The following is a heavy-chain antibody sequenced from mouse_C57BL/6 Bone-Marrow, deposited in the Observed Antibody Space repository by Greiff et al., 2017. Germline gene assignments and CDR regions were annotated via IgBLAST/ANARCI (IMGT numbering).Heavy chain of an antibody. CDR2: IDPENGDT. D-gene: IGHD1-1*01. Sequence: EVKLQESGAELVRPGASVKLSCTASGFNIKDDYMHWVKPRPEQGLEWIGWIDPENGDTEYASKFQGKATITADTSSSTAYMQLSSLTYEDSAVYYCARSFTTVVIDYWGQGTTLTVSS. J-gene: IGHJ2*01. CDR3: ARSFTTVVIDY. CDR1: GFNIKDDY. V-gene: IGHV14-4*01.